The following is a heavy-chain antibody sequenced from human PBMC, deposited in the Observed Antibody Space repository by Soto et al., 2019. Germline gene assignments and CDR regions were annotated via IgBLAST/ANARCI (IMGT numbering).Heavy chain of an antibody. CDR1: GGSIGSYH. D-gene: IGHD4-17*01. CDR2: VYYTGTT. J-gene: IGHJ4*02. V-gene: IGHV4-59*01. CDR3: ARDTVLTGMFDF. Sequence: SLTCTVSGGSIGSYHWSWVRQPPGKGLEWIASVYYTGTTNYNPSLGSRVTISIDAPENQISLKLTSVTAADTAFYYCARDTVLTGMFDFWGQGTLVTVSS.